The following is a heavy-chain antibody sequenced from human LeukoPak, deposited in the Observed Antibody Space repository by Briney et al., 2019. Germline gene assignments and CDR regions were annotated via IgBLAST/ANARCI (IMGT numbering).Heavy chain of an antibody. CDR3: ARWYSSGWAFDY. V-gene: IGHV4-59*08. Sequence: GSLRLSCAASGFTFSSYEMNWVRQAPGKGLEWIGYIHYSGSTKYNPSLKSRVTISVDTSKNQFSLKLSSVTAADTAVYYCARWYSSGWAFDYWGQGTLVTVSS. D-gene: IGHD6-19*01. J-gene: IGHJ4*02. CDR1: GFTFSSYE. CDR2: IHYSGST.